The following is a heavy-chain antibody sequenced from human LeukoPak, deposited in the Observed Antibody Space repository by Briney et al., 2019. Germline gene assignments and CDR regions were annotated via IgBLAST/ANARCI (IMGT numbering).Heavy chain of an antibody. Sequence: SQTLSLTRDISGDSVSSNSAAWNWIRQSPSRGLEWLGRTYYRSKWFHDYAESVTSRITINADTSKNQFSLQLSSVSPEDTAVYYCAREFSSSTGPDYWGQGILVTVSS. V-gene: IGHV6-1*01. CDR2: TYYRSKWFH. D-gene: IGHD6-6*01. CDR1: GDSVSSNSAA. CDR3: AREFSSSTGPDY. J-gene: IGHJ4*02.